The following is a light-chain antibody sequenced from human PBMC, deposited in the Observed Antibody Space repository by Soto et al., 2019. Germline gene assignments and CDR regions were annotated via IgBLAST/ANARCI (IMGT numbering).Light chain of an antibody. CDR2: EVS. V-gene: IGLV2-14*01. Sequence: QSALTQPASVSGSPGQSITISCTGTSSDVGAYNFVSWYQHHPGKAPKLMNYEVSDRPSGVSNRFSGSKSGNTASLTISGLQAEDEADYYCSSYTSSSTLVFGGGTKLTVL. CDR3: SSYTSSSTLV. J-gene: IGLJ2*01. CDR1: SSDVGAYNF.